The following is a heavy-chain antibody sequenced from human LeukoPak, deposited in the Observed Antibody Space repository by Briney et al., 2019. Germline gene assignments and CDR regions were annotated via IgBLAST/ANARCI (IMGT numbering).Heavy chain of an antibody. D-gene: IGHD2-2*01. V-gene: IGHV4-4*07. CDR1: GGSISSYY. Sequence: PSETLSLTCTVSGGSISSYYWSWIRQPAGKGLEWIGRIYTSGSTNYNPSLKSRVTMSVDTSKNQFSLKLSSVTAADTAVYYCARDSYCSSTSCYRRYFDLWGRGTLVTVSS. CDR2: IYTSGST. J-gene: IGHJ2*01. CDR3: ARDSYCSSTSCYRRYFDL.